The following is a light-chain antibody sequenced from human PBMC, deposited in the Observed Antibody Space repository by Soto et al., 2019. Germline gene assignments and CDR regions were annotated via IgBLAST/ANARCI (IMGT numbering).Light chain of an antibody. Sequence: QSALTQPASVSGSPGQSITISCTGTSSDVGGYNYVSWYQHHPGKAPKLMIYDVNNRPSGVSNRFSGSKSRNTASLTISGLQPEDEADYYCSSHTSSSTILYVFGTGTKVTVL. CDR2: DVN. CDR1: SSDVGGYNY. CDR3: SSHTSSSTILYV. J-gene: IGLJ1*01. V-gene: IGLV2-14*03.